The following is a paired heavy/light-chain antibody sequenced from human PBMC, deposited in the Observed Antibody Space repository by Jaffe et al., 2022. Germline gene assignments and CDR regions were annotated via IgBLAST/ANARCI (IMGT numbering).Heavy chain of an antibody. CDR1: GGSISSGSYY. J-gene: IGHJ4*02. CDR2: IYTSGST. V-gene: IGHV4-61*02. CDR3: ARDRGGGGYYTRIQYYFDY. Sequence: QVQLQESGPGLVKPSQTLSLTCTVSGGSISSGSYYWSWIRQPAGKGLEWIGRIYTSGSTNYNPSLKSRVTISVDTSKNQFSLKLSSVTAADTAVYYCARDRGGGGYYTRIQYYFDYWGQGTLVTVSS. D-gene: IGHD1-26*01.
Light chain of an antibody. Sequence: DIQMTQSPSSLSASVGDRVTITCRASQSISSYLNWYQQKPGKAPKLLIYAASSLQSGVPSRFSGSGSGTDFTLTISSLQPEDFATYYCQQSYSTPQVTFGQGTKLEIK. CDR2: AAS. CDR3: QQSYSTPQVT. CDR1: QSISSY. V-gene: IGKV1-39*01. J-gene: IGKJ2*01.